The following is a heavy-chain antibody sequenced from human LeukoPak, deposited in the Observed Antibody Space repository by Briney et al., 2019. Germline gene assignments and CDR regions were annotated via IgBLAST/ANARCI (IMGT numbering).Heavy chain of an antibody. Sequence: ASVKVSCKPSEYTFTGYYMHWVRQAPGQGLEWMGWISAYNGNTNYAQKLQGRVTMTTDTSTSTVYMELRSLRSDDTAVYYCARDDNYGSGQPDDWGQGTLVTVSA. CDR2: ISAYNGNT. CDR1: EYTFTGYY. D-gene: IGHD3-10*01. J-gene: IGHJ4*02. V-gene: IGHV1-18*04. CDR3: ARDDNYGSGQPDD.